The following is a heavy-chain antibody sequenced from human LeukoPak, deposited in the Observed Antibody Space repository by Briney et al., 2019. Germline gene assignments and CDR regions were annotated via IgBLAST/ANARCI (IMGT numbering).Heavy chain of an antibody. J-gene: IGHJ5*02. Sequence: GGSLRLSCAASGFTVSSNYMSWVRQAPGNGLEWVSVIYSGGSTYYADSVKGRFTISRDNAKNSLYLQMNSLRAEDTAVYYCASQGGKPLCPWGQGTLVTVSS. CDR3: ASQGGKPLCP. CDR1: GFTVSSNY. CDR2: IYSGGST. V-gene: IGHV3-66*04.